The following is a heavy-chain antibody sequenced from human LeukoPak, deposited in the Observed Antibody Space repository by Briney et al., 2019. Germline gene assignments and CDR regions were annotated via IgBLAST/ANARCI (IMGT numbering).Heavy chain of an antibody. CDR2: ISDSGGST. Sequence: GGSLRLSCAVSGITLSNYGMSWVRQAPGKGLEWVAGISDSGGSTNYADSVKGRFTISRDNPKNTLYLQMNSLRAEDTAVYYCAREAGYCSSTSCEEDYYYYYMDVWGKGTTVTVSS. V-gene: IGHV3-23*01. J-gene: IGHJ6*03. D-gene: IGHD2-2*03. CDR1: GITLSNYG. CDR3: AREAGYCSSTSCEEDYYYYYMDV.